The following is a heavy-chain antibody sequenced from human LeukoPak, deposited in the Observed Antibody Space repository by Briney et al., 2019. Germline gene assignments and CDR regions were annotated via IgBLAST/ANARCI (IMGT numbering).Heavy chain of an antibody. CDR2: IYPGDSDT. D-gene: IGHD1-26*01. Sequence: KVGESLKISCKGSGYSFTSYWIGWVRQMPGKGLEWMGIIYPGDSDTRYSPSFQGQVTISADKSIRTAYLQWSSLKASDTAIYYCAGGVVGANDYFYGMDVWGQGTTVTVSS. V-gene: IGHV5-51*01. J-gene: IGHJ6*02. CDR1: GYSFTSYW. CDR3: AGGVVGANDYFYGMDV.